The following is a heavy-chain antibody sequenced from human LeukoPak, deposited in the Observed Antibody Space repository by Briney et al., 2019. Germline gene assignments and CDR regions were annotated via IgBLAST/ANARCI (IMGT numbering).Heavy chain of an antibody. Sequence: GESLQISCKGSGYRFTTYWIAWVRQLPGKGLEWMGIIYPGDSDTRYSPSFQGQVTISADKSISTAYLQWSSLKASDTAMYYCARRATIVDYFDPWGQGTLVTVSS. CDR1: GYRFTTYW. J-gene: IGHJ5*02. V-gene: IGHV5-51*01. CDR3: ARRATIVDYFDP. D-gene: IGHD5-24*01. CDR2: IYPGDSDT.